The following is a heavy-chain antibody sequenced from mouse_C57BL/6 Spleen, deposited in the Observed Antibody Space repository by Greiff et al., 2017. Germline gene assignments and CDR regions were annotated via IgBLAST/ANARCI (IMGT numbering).Heavy chain of an antibody. J-gene: IGHJ4*01. CDR1: GFSFNTYA. Sequence: EVQRVESGGGLVQPKGSLKLSCAASGFSFNTYAMNWVRQAPGKGLEWVARIRSKSNNYATYYADSVKDRFTISRDDSESMLYLQMNNLKTEDTAMYYCLRQSRNDYYAMDYWGQGTSVTVSS. CDR2: IRSKSNNYAT. V-gene: IGHV10-1*01. CDR3: LRQSRNDYYAMDY. D-gene: IGHD2-12*01.